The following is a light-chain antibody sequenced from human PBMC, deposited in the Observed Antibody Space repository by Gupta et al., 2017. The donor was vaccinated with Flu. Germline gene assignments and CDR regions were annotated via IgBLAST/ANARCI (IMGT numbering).Light chain of an antibody. CDR2: GAF. CDR1: QRVAIGI. CDR3: QQYGRSPWT. J-gene: IGKJ1*01. Sequence: GILSLSPGEGATPACRASQRVAIGILAWYQQRPGQAPRLLIYGAFNRAIDIPDRFSGSGSGTDFTLTISRLEPEDFAVYYCQQYGRSPWTFGQGTKVEIK. V-gene: IGKV3-20*01.